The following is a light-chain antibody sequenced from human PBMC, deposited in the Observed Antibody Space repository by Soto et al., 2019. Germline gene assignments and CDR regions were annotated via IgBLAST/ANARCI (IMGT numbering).Light chain of an antibody. J-gene: IGLJ1*01. Sequence: SYELTQPPSVSVAPGQTARITCGGYNIGSKSVHWYQQKPGQAPVLVVYNDRDRPSGIPERFSGSNSGNTATLTISRVEAGDEADYYCHLSVSSSHHGYAFGTGKKVTVL. V-gene: IGLV3-21*02. CDR3: HLSVSSSHHGYA. CDR2: NDR. CDR1: NIGSKS.